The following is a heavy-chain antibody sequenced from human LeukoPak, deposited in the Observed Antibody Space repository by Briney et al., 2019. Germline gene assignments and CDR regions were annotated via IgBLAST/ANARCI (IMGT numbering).Heavy chain of an antibody. Sequence: PGGSLRLSCAASGFTFSSYSMNWVRQAPGKGLEWVSYISSSGSTIYYADSVKGRFTISRDNAKNSLYLQMNSLRAEDTAVYYCARYDSSGPDYWGQGTLVTVSS. CDR1: GFTFSSYS. CDR2: ISSSGSTI. CDR3: ARYDSSGPDY. D-gene: IGHD3-22*01. V-gene: IGHV3-48*01. J-gene: IGHJ4*02.